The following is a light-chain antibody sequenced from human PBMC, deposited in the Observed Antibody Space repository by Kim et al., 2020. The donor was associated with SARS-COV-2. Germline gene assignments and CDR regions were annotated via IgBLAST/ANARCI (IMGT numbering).Light chain of an antibody. J-gene: IGLJ2*01. Sequence: GQQVTIYYAGSTSNVSYNFVSWYQQLPGTAPKLLIYDNDKRPSGIPGRFSGSKSGTSATLGITGLQTGDEADYYCGTWDNSLSAGVFGGGTKVTVL. V-gene: IGLV1-51*01. CDR3: GTWDNSLSAGV. CDR2: DND. CDR1: TSNVSYNF.